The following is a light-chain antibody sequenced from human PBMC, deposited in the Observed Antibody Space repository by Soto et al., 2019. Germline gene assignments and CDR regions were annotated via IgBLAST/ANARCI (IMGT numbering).Light chain of an antibody. CDR1: QSVSSY. Sequence: EIVLTQSPATLSLSPGERATLSCRASQSVSSYLAWYQQKPGQAPRLLIYDASKRATGIPARFSGSGSGTVFTLTISSLEPEDSAVYYCQQRSNWPHTFGQGTKLEIK. CDR2: DAS. J-gene: IGKJ2*01. V-gene: IGKV3-11*01. CDR3: QQRSNWPHT.